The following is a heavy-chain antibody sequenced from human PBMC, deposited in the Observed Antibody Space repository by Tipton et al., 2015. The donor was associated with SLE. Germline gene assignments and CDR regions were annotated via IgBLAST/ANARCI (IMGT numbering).Heavy chain of an antibody. CDR2: IWYDGSNK. J-gene: IGHJ3*02. D-gene: IGHD6-19*01. CDR3: ARGRSSGLSVAFDI. V-gene: IGHV3-33*01. Sequence: RSLRLSCTASGFTFSSYGMHWVRQAPGKGLEWVAVIWYDGSNKYYADSVKGRFTISRDNSKNTLYLQMNSLRAEGTAVYYCARGRSSGLSVAFDIWGQETMVTVSS. CDR1: GFTFSSYG.